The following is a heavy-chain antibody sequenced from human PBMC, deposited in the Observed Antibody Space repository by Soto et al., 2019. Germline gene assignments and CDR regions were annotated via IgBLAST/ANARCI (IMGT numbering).Heavy chain of an antibody. J-gene: IGHJ6*03. V-gene: IGHV1-69*02. CDR1: GGTFSSYT. Sequence: SVKVSCKASGGTFSSYTISWVRQAPGQGLEWMGRIIPILGIANYAQKSQGRVTITADKSTSTAYMELSSLRSEDTAVYYCARGLYYDFWSGSPNYYYYYMDVWGKGTTVTVSS. CDR2: IIPILGIA. D-gene: IGHD3-3*01. CDR3: ARGLYYDFWSGSPNYYYYYMDV.